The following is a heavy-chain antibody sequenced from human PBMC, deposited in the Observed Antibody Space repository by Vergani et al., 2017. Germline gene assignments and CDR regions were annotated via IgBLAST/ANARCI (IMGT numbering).Heavy chain of an antibody. J-gene: IGHJ5*02. Sequence: EVRLLQSGGGLVQPGGSRRLACVGSGFNFTSYAMSWVRQAPGKGLEWISGISAIGGTTYYADAVTGRFNISRVNSKSTLYLQMGSRRVEDTAVYYCVKTRPRADMLRGDVPWVQGTLVTVSS. CDR3: VKTRPRADMLRGDVP. D-gene: IGHD3-10*01. V-gene: IGHV3-23*01. CDR2: ISAIGGTT. CDR1: GFNFTSYA.